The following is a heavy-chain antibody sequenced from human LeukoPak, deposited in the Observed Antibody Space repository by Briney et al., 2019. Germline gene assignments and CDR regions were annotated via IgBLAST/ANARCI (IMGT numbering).Heavy chain of an antibody. Sequence: GRSLRLSCAASGFTFSSYGMHWVRQAPGKGLEWVAFIRYDGSNKYYADSVKGRFTIPRDNSKNTLHLQMSSLTAEDRAGYYCAKGLVYELVRAPPEGAFDSWGQGTMVTVSS. CDR2: IRYDGSNK. D-gene: IGHD6-13*01. J-gene: IGHJ3*02. V-gene: IGHV3-30*02. CDR3: AKGLVYELVRAPPEGAFDS. CDR1: GFTFSSYG.